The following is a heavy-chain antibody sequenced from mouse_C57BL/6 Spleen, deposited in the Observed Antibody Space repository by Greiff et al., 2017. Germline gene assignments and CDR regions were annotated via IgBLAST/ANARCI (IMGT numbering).Heavy chain of an antibody. CDR3: ASSNRAVWYFPV. CDR1: GFNIKNTY. D-gene: IGHD4-1*01. Sequence: EVQLQQSVAELVRPGASVKLSCTASGFNIKNTYMHWVKQRPEQGLEWIGRIDPANGNTKYAPKFQGKATITADSSSNTAYLQLSSLTSEDTAIFYCASSNRAVWYFPVWGTATTVTVSS. CDR2: IDPANGNT. J-gene: IGHJ1*03. V-gene: IGHV14-3*01.